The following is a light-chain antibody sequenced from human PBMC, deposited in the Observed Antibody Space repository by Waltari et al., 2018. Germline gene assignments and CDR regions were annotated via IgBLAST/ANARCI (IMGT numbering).Light chain of an antibody. J-gene: IGKJ4*01. CDR3: QQYYTTPLT. Sequence: DIVMTQSPDSLAVSLGERATIHCKSSQSILYTTTTNTYLAWYQQKAGQPAQLLIYWASSRRSGVPDRFSGSGSGTDFTLTISSLQAEEVAVYYCQQYYTTPLTFGGGTRVEI. CDR1: QSILYTTTTNTY. V-gene: IGKV4-1*01. CDR2: WAS.